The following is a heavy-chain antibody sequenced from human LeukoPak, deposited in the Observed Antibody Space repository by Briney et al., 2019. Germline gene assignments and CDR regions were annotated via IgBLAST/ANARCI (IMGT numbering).Heavy chain of an antibody. V-gene: IGHV1-18*01. CDR1: GYSFSRYS. CDR2: ISTYTGNT. D-gene: IGHD2-2*01. J-gene: IGHJ6*02. CDR3: ARACSSTSCYYGMDV. Sequence: ASVKVSCKASGYSFSRYSISWVRQAPGQGLEWMGWISTYTGNTNYARKFQGRVTMTTDTSTSTAYMELRSLRSDDTAVYYCARACSSTSCYYGMDVWGQGTTVTVSS.